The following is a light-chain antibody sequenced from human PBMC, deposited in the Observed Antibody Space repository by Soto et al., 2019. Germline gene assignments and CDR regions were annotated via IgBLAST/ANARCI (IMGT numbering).Light chain of an antibody. V-gene: IGKV3-11*01. J-gene: IGKJ4*01. Sequence: EIVLTQSPATLSFSPGNRATLSCRASESVSRYLAWYKQKPGQAPRLLIYDASSRAAGIPARFSGIGSGTDVTLAITSLEAEDFAVYYCQQRSDWSPTFGGGNKVEIK. CDR1: ESVSRY. CDR3: QQRSDWSPT. CDR2: DAS.